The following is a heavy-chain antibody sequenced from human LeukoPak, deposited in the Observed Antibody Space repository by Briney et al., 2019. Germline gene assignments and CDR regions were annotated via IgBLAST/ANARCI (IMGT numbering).Heavy chain of an antibody. CDR3: ARFYSGSYYLAFDI. D-gene: IGHD1-26*01. Sequence: PGGSLRLSCAASGFTFSSYSMNWVRQAPGKGLEWVSSISSSSSYIYYADSVKGRFTISRDNARNSLYLQMDSLRAEDTAVYYCARFYSGSYYLAFDIWGQGTMVTVSS. J-gene: IGHJ3*02. CDR2: ISSSSSYI. CDR1: GFTFSSYS. V-gene: IGHV3-21*01.